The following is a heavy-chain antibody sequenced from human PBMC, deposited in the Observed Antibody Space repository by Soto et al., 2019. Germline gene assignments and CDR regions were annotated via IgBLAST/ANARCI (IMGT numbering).Heavy chain of an antibody. CDR1: GYTCTIYG. D-gene: IGHD3-10*01. CDR3: ARDEYYYGSGSYYNTLYYYYGMDV. Sequence: ASVKVSCKASGYTCTIYGISGVGRSPLRWREGMGCISAYNGNTNYAQKLQGRVTMTTDTSTSTAYMELRSLRSDDTAVYYCARDEYYYGSGSYYNTLYYYYGMDVWGQGTTVTVSS. V-gene: IGHV1-18*04. CDR2: ISAYNGNT. J-gene: IGHJ6*02.